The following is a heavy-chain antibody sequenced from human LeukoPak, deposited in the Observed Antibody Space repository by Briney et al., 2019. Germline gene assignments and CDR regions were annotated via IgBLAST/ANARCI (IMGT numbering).Heavy chain of an antibody. J-gene: IGHJ5*02. Sequence: KAGGSLRLSCAASGFTFSSYSMNWVCQAPEKGLESVSSISSTGTYIYYADSVKGRFTISRDNAKNSLYLQMNSLRAEDTAVYYCARDPSVVPAAVNWFDPWGQGTLVTVSS. CDR2: ISSTGTYI. CDR3: ARDPSVVPAAVNWFDP. CDR1: GFTFSSYS. D-gene: IGHD2-2*01. V-gene: IGHV3-21*01.